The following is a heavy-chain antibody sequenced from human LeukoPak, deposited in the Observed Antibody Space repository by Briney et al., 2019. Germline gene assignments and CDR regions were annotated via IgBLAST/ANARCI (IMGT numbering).Heavy chain of an antibody. Sequence: GMSLRLSCAASGFTFGVYTMHWVRQAPAKGLEWVAFISYDGGNKYYADSVKGRFTISRDNSKNTLYLQMNSLRADDTAVYYCAGASTVVPWGAFDVWGHGTMVTVSS. V-gene: IGHV3-30*14. CDR2: ISYDGGNK. CDR1: GFTFGVYT. D-gene: IGHD4-23*01. J-gene: IGHJ3*01. CDR3: AGASTVVPWGAFDV.